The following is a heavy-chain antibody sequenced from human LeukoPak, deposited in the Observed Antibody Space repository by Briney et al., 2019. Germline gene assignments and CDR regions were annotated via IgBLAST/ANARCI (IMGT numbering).Heavy chain of an antibody. CDR2: INPNSGGT. D-gene: IGHD4-17*01. Sequence: ASVKVSXKASGYTFTGYYMHWVRQAPGQGLEWMGRINPNSGGTNYAQKFQGRVTMTRDTSISTAYMELSRLRSDDTAVYYCARDLELRGPIDYWGQGTLVTVSS. CDR1: GYTFTGYY. V-gene: IGHV1-2*06. J-gene: IGHJ4*02. CDR3: ARDLELRGPIDY.